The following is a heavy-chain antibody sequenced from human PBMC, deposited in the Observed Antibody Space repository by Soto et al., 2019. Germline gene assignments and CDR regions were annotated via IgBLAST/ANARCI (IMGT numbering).Heavy chain of an antibody. J-gene: IGHJ1*01. CDR2: ITGSGRST. CDR1: GFTFSNYA. V-gene: IGHV3-23*01. D-gene: IGHD4-17*01. CDR3: ANYYGDYAGGEFFQH. Sequence: GGSLRLSCALSGFTFSNYAMNWVRQAPGKGLEWVSAITGSGRSTYYADSVKGRFTISRDNSRNTLYLQMNSLRAEDTAVYYCANYYGDYAGGEFFQHWGQGTLVTVSS.